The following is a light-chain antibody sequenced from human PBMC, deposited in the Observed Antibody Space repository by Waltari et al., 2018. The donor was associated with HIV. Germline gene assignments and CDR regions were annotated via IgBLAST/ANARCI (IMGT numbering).Light chain of an antibody. CDR1: QNISHY. J-gene: IGKJ3*01. CDR3: QQSYSSPT. V-gene: IGKV1-39*01. Sequence: DIQMTQSPSSLSASIGDRLTITCRASQNISHYLNWYQQKPGRAPTLLIYTATTLQSGVLFRFSGSGSGTDFTLTITSLRPEDFATYFCQQSYSSPTFGPGTTVDLK. CDR2: TAT.